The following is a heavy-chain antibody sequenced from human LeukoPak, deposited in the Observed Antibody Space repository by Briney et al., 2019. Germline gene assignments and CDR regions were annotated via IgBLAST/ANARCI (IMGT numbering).Heavy chain of an antibody. CDR2: INPNSGGT. CDR1: GYTFTGYY. J-gene: IGHJ6*02. Sequence: GASVKVSCKASGYTFTGYYMHWVRQAPGQGLEWMGWINPNSGGTNYAQKFQGRVTMTRDTSISTAYMELSRLRSDDTAVYYCARDGADIAAAGTGRYYYYGMDVWGQGTTVTVSS. D-gene: IGHD6-13*01. CDR3: ARDGADIAAAGTGRYYYYGMDV. V-gene: IGHV1-2*02.